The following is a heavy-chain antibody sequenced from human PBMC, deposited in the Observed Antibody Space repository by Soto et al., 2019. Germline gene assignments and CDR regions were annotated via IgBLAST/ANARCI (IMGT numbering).Heavy chain of an antibody. CDR1: GYSFTSFW. Sequence: GESLKISCKGSGYSFTSFWIGWVRQTPGKGLEWMGIVYPGDSSTTYSPSFEGQVTISVDKSITTAYVQWNSLRAPDTAIYYCARGGGCGGRCYHYGIDVWGQGTTVTVSS. CDR2: VYPGDSST. J-gene: IGHJ6*02. D-gene: IGHD2-15*01. CDR3: ARGGGCGGRCYHYGIDV. V-gene: IGHV5-51*01.